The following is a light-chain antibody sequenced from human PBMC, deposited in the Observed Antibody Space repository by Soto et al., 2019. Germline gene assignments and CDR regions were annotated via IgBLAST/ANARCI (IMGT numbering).Light chain of an antibody. CDR2: LNNDGSH. V-gene: IGLV4-69*01. CDR1: SGHSSYA. Sequence: QPVLTQSPSASAPLGASVKLTCTLSSGHSSYAIAWHQQQPEKGPRYLMKLNNDGSHSKGDGIPDRFSGSSSGAERYLTISSLQSEDEADYYCQTWGTGPFVFGTGTKVTVL. CDR3: QTWGTGPFV. J-gene: IGLJ1*01.